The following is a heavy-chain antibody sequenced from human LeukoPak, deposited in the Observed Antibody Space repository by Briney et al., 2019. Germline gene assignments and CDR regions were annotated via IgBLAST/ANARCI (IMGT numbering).Heavy chain of an antibody. V-gene: IGHV4-61*02. J-gene: IGHJ5*02. CDR3: ARGCGSSSSNWFDP. D-gene: IGHD6-6*01. Sequence: SQTLSLTCTVSGGSISSGNYYWSWLRQPAGTGLEWIGRVYAGGSTDSNPSLKSRVTISIDTSKNHFSLRLSSVTAADTAVYYCARGCGSSSSNWFDPWGQGTLVTVSS. CDR2: VYAGGST. CDR1: GGSISSGNYY.